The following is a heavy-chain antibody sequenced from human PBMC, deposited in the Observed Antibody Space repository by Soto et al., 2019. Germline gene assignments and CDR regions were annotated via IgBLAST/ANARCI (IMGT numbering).Heavy chain of an antibody. D-gene: IGHD6-19*01. J-gene: IGHJ4*02. CDR2: FDPEDGER. Sequence: ASVKVSCKVSGYNLTESPMHWVRQAPGKGLEWMGGFDPEDGERIHAQNFQGRVTMTEDTSTDTAYMELSSLRSGDTAVYYCVIDLTGWFNVWGLGTLVTVSS. V-gene: IGHV1-24*01. CDR1: GYNLTESP. CDR3: VIDLTGWFNV.